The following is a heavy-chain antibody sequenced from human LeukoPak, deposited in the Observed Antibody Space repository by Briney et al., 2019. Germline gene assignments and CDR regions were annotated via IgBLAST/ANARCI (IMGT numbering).Heavy chain of an antibody. J-gene: IGHJ5*02. CDR2: ISSSSSYI. D-gene: IGHD7-27*01. CDR1: GFTFSSYS. V-gene: IGHV3-21*01. CDR3: ARAIGFPGVAWFDP. Sequence: GGSLRLSCAASGFTFSSYSMNWVRQAPGKGLEWVSSISSSSSYIYYADSVKGRFTISRDNAKNSLYLQMNSLRAEDTAAYYCARAIGFPGVAWFDPWGQGTLVTVSS.